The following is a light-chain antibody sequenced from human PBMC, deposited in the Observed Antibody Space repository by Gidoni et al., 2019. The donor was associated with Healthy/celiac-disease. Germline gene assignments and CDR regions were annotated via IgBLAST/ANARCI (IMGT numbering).Light chain of an antibody. CDR2: DAS. CDR1: QSVSSY. V-gene: IGKV3-11*01. Sequence: ESVLTQSPATLSLSPGERATLSCRASQSVSSYLAWYQQKPGQAPRLLIYDASNRATGIPARFSGSGSGPDFTLTISSLEPEDFAVYYCQQRSNWPPITFGHGTRLEI. J-gene: IGKJ5*01. CDR3: QQRSNWPPIT.